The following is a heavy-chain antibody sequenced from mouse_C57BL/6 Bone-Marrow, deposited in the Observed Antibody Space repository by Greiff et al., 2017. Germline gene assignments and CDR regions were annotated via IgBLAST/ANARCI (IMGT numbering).Heavy chain of an antibody. CDR1: GYTFTSYW. CDR3: ARMPNFPYYYAMDY. Sequence: VQLQQPGAELVRPGSSVKLSCKASGYTFTSYWMHWVKQRPIQGLEWIGNIDPSDSETHYNQKFKDKATLTVDKSSSTAYMQLSSLTSEDSAVYYCARMPNFPYYYAMDYWGQGTSVTVSS. J-gene: IGHJ4*01. CDR2: IDPSDSET. D-gene: IGHD4-1*02. V-gene: IGHV1-52*01.